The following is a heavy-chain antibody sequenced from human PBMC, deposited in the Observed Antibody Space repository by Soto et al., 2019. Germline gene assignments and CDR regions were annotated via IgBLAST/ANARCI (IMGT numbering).Heavy chain of an antibody. CDR3: ARDAQDDYGGSAGAFDI. CDR1: GYSLTGYY. D-gene: IGHD4-17*01. Sequence: ASLKLARTTYGYSLTGYYVRRLLQAPRQGLEWMGIINPSGGSTSYAQKFQGRVTMTRDTSTSTVYMELSSLRSEDTAVYYCARDAQDDYGGSAGAFDIWRQGTMVTVSS. CDR2: INPSGGST. J-gene: IGHJ3*02. V-gene: IGHV1-46*01.